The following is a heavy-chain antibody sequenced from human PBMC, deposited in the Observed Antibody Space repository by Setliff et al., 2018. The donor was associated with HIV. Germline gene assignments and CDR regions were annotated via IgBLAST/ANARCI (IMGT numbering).Heavy chain of an antibody. CDR2: IIPALGTA. CDR3: ARGKNIVVVPAAPNWFDP. V-gene: IGHV1-69*13. D-gene: IGHD2-2*01. J-gene: IGHJ5*02. CDR1: GGTFSSYA. Sequence: SVKVSCKASGGTFSSYAISWVRQAPGQGPEWMGGIIPALGTANYAQKFQGRVTFTADESTNTAFMELSSLRSEDTAVYYCARGKNIVVVPAAPNWFDPWGQGTLVTVSS.